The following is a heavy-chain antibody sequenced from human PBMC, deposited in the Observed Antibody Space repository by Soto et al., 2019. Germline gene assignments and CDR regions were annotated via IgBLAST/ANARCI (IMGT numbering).Heavy chain of an antibody. D-gene: IGHD3-10*01. CDR3: ARGLLLTFWFDP. J-gene: IGHJ5*02. Sequence: GASVKVSCKASGGTFSSYAISWVRQAPGQGLEWMGGTIPIFGTANYAQKCQGRVTITADESTSTAYMELSSLRSEDTAVYYCARGLLLTFWFDPWGQGTLVTVSS. V-gene: IGHV1-69*13. CDR2: TIPIFGTA. CDR1: GGTFSSYA.